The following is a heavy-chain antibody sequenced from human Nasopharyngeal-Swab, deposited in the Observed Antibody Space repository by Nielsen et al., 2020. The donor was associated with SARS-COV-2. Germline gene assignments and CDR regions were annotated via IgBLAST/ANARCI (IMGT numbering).Heavy chain of an antibody. CDR3: AKGGSYSSSDDYYYYYGMDV. D-gene: IGHD6-6*01. Sequence: LKISCAVSGFTFSSYAMSWVRQAPGKGLEWVSAISGSGGSTYYADSVKGRFTISRDNSKNTLYLQMNSLRAEDTAVYYCAKGGSYSSSDDYYYYYGMDVWGQGTTVTVSS. CDR1: GFTFSSYA. J-gene: IGHJ6*02. CDR2: ISGSGGST. V-gene: IGHV3-23*01.